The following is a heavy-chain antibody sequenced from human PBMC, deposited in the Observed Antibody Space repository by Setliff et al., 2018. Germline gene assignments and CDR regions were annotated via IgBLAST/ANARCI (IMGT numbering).Heavy chain of an antibody. D-gene: IGHD4-4*01. V-gene: IGHV4-30-4*01. Sequence: SETLSLTCTVSGGSIRSGNDLWSWLRQSPGKGLEWVAYISAYTGRAYYNPSLQSRAALSADTSKSQFSLRLTSVTAADTAVYYCAREVIDPVSSDAFDIWGQGRVVTVS. CDR2: ISAYTGRA. J-gene: IGHJ3*02. CDR1: GGSIRSGNDL. CDR3: AREVIDPVSSDAFDI.